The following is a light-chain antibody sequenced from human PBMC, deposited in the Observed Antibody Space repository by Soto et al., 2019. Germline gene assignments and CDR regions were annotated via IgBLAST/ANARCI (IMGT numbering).Light chain of an antibody. J-gene: IGLJ1*01. V-gene: IGLV2-23*02. CDR2: EVS. CDR1: SSDVGSYNL. CDR3: CSYAGSSTFYV. Sequence: QSALTQPASVSGSPGQSITISCTGTSSDVGSYNLVSWYQQHPGKAPKLMIYEVSKRPSGVSNRFSGSKSGNTASLTISGLQAEDEDDDYCCSYAGSSTFYVFGTGTKLTVL.